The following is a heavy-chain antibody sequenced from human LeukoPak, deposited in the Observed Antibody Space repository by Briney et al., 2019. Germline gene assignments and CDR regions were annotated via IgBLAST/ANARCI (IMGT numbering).Heavy chain of an antibody. CDR1: GFTFSSYS. CDR2: ISSSSSYI. Sequence: PGGSLRLSCAASGFTFSSYSMNWVRQAPGKGLEWVSSISSSSSYIYYADLVKGRFTISRDNAKNSLYLQMNSLRAEDTAVYYCARDVWVTMVRGVNFVYYGMDVWGQGTTVTVSS. V-gene: IGHV3-21*01. D-gene: IGHD3-10*01. J-gene: IGHJ6*02. CDR3: ARDVWVTMVRGVNFVYYGMDV.